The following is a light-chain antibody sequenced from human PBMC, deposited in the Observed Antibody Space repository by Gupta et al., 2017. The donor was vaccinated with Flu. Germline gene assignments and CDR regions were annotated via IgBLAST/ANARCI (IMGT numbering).Light chain of an antibody. CDR3: QSYDSSLSGYV. Sequence: QSVLTQPPSVSGPPGQRVAISCTGSSSNIGTGFDVHWYQQLPGTAPKLLIYNNNNRPSGVPDRFSGSKSGTSASLAITGLQAEDEADYYCQSYDSSLSGYVFGTGTKVTVL. V-gene: IGLV1-40*01. J-gene: IGLJ1*01. CDR1: SSNIGTGFD. CDR2: NNN.